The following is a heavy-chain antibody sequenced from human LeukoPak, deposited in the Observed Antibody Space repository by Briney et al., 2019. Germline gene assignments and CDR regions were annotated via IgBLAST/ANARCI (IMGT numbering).Heavy chain of an antibody. D-gene: IGHD4-17*01. V-gene: IGHV3-23*01. CDR1: GFTFSSYA. J-gene: IGHJ4*02. Sequence: PGGSQRLSCAASGFTFSSYAMSWVRQASGKGLEWVSAIRGSGDSTYYADSVKGRFTISRDNSKNTLYLQINSLRAEDTAVYYCAKDSHGDPTLLTDYWGQGTLVTVSS. CDR2: IRGSGDST. CDR3: AKDSHGDPTLLTDY.